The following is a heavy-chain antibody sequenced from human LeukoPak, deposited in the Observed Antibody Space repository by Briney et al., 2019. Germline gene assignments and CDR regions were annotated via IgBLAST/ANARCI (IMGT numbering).Heavy chain of an antibody. J-gene: IGHJ6*03. Sequence: ASVKVSCKASGYTFTGYYMHWVRQAPGQGLEWMGWINPNSGGTNYAQKFQGRVTMTRDTSISTAYMELSRLRSDDTAVYYCARDYYDSSLYYYYVDVWGKGTTVTVSS. D-gene: IGHD3-22*01. CDR1: GYTFTGYY. V-gene: IGHV1-2*02. CDR3: ARDYYDSSLYYYYVDV. CDR2: INPNSGGT.